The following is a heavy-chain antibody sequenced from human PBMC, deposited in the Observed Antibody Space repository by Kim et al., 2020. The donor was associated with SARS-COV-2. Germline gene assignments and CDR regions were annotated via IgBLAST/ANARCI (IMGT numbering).Heavy chain of an antibody. CDR3: AKCHSGWGNDAFIS. V-gene: IGHV3-23*01. D-gene: IGHD3-10*01. J-gene: IGHJ3*02. Sequence: GGSLRLSCAASGFTFSNYAMSWVRQAPGKGLEWVSYIRGGGAGTLYADSVKGRCTISRDNSRNTPSLQLNSQRAEDTAIYYCAKCHSGWGNDAFISGALGQWSPSLQ. CDR1: GFTFSNYA. CDR2: IRGGGAGT.